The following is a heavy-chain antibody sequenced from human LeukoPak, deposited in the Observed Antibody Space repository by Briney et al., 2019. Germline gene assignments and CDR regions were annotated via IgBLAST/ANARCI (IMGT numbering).Heavy chain of an antibody. Sequence: GGSLRLSCAASGFTFSSYGMHWVRQAPGKGLEWVAFIRYDGSNKCYADSVKGRFTISRDNSKNTLYLQMNSLRAEDTAVYYCAKDFDYYDSSGYYHGSHYFDYWGQGTLVTVSS. CDR2: IRYDGSNK. J-gene: IGHJ4*02. CDR3: AKDFDYYDSSGYYHGSHYFDY. CDR1: GFTFSSYG. D-gene: IGHD3-22*01. V-gene: IGHV3-30*02.